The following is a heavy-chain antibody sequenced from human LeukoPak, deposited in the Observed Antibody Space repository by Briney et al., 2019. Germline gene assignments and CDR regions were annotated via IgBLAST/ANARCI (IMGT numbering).Heavy chain of an antibody. CDR1: GGSISSGDYY. J-gene: IGHJ4*02. CDR2: IYYSGSA. D-gene: IGHD3-16*01. V-gene: IGHV4-30-4*01. Sequence: SQTLSLTCIVSGGSISSGDYYWSWTRQPPGKGLEWIGYIYYSGSAYYNPSLKSRVTISVDTSKNQFSLNLSSVTAADTAVYYCARGTDSVSCFDYWGQGTLVAVSS. CDR3: ARGTDSVSCFDY.